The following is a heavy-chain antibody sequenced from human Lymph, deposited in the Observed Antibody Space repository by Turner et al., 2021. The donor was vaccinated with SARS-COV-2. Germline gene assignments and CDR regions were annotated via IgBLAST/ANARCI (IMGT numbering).Heavy chain of an antibody. J-gene: IGHJ6*02. V-gene: IGHV1-24*01. D-gene: IGHD6-19*01. CDR3: ATDRSSGWPHYYYYTMDV. Sequence: QVQLVQSGAEVKKPGASVKVSCKVSGYTLTEFSMHWVRQAPGKGLEWMGGFDPEDGKTIYAQKFQGRVTMTEDTSTDTAYMELSSLRSEDTAVYYCATDRSSGWPHYYYYTMDVWGQGTTVTVSS. CDR2: FDPEDGKT. CDR1: GYTLTEFS.